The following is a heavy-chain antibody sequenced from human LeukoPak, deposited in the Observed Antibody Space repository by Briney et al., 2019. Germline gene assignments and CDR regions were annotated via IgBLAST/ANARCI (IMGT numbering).Heavy chain of an antibody. CDR3: ARDGGRGITIFGVDYYCYYMDV. J-gene: IGHJ6*03. V-gene: IGHV4-39*07. CDR2: IYYSGST. D-gene: IGHD3-3*01. Sequence: SETLSLTCTVSGGSISSSSYYWGWIRQPPGKGLERIGSIYYSGSTYYNPSLKSRVTMSVDTSKNQFSLKLSSVTAADTAVYYCARDGGRGITIFGVDYYCYYMDVWGKGTTVTVSS. CDR1: GGSISSSSYY.